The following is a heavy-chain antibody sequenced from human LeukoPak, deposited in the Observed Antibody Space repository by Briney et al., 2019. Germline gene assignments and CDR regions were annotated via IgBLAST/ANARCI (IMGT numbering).Heavy chain of an antibody. J-gene: IGHJ4*02. CDR3: ARDQELGIFSRFDY. Sequence: PSETLSLTCTVSGGSISSRPYCWGWIRQPPGKGLEWLGSFFYSGSTYYNPSLKSRVTISVDTSKNQFSLKLSSVTAADTAVYYCARDQELGIFSRFDYWGQGTLVTVSS. D-gene: IGHD7-27*01. CDR2: FFYSGST. V-gene: IGHV4-39*07. CDR1: GGSISSRPYC.